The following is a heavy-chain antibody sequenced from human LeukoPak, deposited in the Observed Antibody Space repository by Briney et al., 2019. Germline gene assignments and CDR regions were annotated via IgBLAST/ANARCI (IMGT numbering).Heavy chain of an antibody. D-gene: IGHD3-3*01. CDR1: GYSISSADYY. V-gene: IGHV4-30-4*08. CDR2: IYYSGST. Sequence: PSETLSLTCTVSGYSISSADYYWTWLRQPPGRGLELVVFIYYSGSTKYNPALKSRVTISAATSKSQFSLRLGYATAADTAVYYCARIRRPHWYLDRWGRRTLVTVSS. CDR3: ARIRRPHWYLDR. J-gene: IGHJ2*01.